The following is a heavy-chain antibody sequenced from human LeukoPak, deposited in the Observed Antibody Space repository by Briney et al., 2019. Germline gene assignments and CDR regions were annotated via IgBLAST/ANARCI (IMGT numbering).Heavy chain of an antibody. CDR1: GFIFSSYA. Sequence: GGSLRLSCAASGFIFSSYAMHWVRQAPGKGLEWVAVISYDGSNKYYADSVKGRFTISRDNSKNTLYLQMNSLRAEDTAVYYCARGLSYYYMDVWGKGTTVTVSS. CDR2: ISYDGSNK. J-gene: IGHJ6*03. V-gene: IGHV3-30*04. CDR3: ARGLSYYYMDV.